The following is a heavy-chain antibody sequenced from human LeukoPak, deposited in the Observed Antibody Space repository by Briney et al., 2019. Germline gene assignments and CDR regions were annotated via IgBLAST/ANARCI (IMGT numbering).Heavy chain of an antibody. J-gene: IGHJ6*02. V-gene: IGHV4-61*08. Sequence: SETLSLTCTVSGGSISSGGYYWSWIRQPPGKGLEWIGYIYYSGSTNYNPSLKSRVTISVDTSKNQFSLKLSSVTAADTAVYYCASTYYDFWSGYYGDHYYYGMDVWGQGTTVTVSS. D-gene: IGHD3-3*01. CDR1: GGSISSGGYY. CDR3: ASTYYDFWSGYYGDHYYYGMDV. CDR2: IYYSGST.